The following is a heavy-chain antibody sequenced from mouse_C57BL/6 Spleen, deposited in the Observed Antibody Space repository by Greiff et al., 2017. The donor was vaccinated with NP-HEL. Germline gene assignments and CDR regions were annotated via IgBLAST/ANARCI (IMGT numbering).Heavy chain of an antibody. D-gene: IGHD4-1*01. J-gene: IGHJ2*01. CDR1: GYTFTSYW. Sequence: QVQLQQSGAELVRPGTSVKLSCKASGYTFTSYWMHWVKQRPGQGLEWIGVIDPSDSYTNYNQKFKGKATLTVDTSSSTAYMQLSSLTSEDSAVYYCARWLTGTGYFDYWGQGTTLTVSS. CDR2: IDPSDSYT. V-gene: IGHV1-59*01. CDR3: ARWLTGTGYFDY.